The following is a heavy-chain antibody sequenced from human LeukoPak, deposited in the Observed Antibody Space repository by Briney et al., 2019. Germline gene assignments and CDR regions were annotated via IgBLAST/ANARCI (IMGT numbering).Heavy chain of an antibody. CDR3: ATALRYYDFWSGYYTDY. J-gene: IGHJ4*02. Sequence: ASVKVSCKVSGYTLTELSMHWVRQAPGKGLEWMGGFDPEDGETIYAQKFQGRDTMTEDTSTDTAYMELSSLRSEDTAVYYCATALRYYDFWSGYYTDYWGQGTLATVSS. CDR1: GYTLTELS. V-gene: IGHV1-24*01. CDR2: FDPEDGET. D-gene: IGHD3-3*01.